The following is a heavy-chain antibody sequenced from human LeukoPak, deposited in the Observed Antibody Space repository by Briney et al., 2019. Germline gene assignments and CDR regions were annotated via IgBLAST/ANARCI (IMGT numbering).Heavy chain of an antibody. D-gene: IGHD2-15*01. Sequence: ASVKVSCKVSGYTPTELSMHWVRQAPGKGLEWMGGFDPEDGETNYAQKFQGRVTMPEDTSTETAYMELSSLRSEDTTVYYCALYSSGGSCYSYSDYSGQGTLVTVSS. J-gene: IGHJ4*02. CDR2: FDPEDGET. V-gene: IGHV1-24*01. CDR3: ALYSSGGSCYSYSDY. CDR1: GYTPTELS.